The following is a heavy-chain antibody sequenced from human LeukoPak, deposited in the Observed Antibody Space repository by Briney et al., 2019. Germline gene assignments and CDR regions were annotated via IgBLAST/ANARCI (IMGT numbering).Heavy chain of an antibody. CDR2: FSSSGSTI. CDR3: ARDYYDSSGYYYLDY. CDR1: GFTFSDYY. V-gene: IGHV3-11*04. Sequence: GGSLRLSCAAAGFTFSDYYMSWLRQAPGKGLEWVSYFSSSGSTIYYADSVKGRFTISRDNAKNSLYLQMNSLRAEDTAVYYCARDYYDSSGYYYLDYWGQGTLVTVSS. J-gene: IGHJ4*02. D-gene: IGHD3-22*01.